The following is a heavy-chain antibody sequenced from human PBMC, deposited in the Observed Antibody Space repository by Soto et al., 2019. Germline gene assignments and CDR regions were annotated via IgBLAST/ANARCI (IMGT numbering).Heavy chain of an antibody. CDR3: AHRSSSWNYFGY. J-gene: IGHJ4*02. D-gene: IGHD6-13*01. Sequence: QITLKESGPTLVKPTQTLTLTCTFSGFSLSTSGVGVGWIRQPPGKALEWLALIYWDDDKRYSPSLKSRLTITKDTSKNQVVLTITNMDPVDTATYYCAHRSSSWNYFGYWGQGTLVTVSS. V-gene: IGHV2-5*02. CDR1: GFSLSTSGVG. CDR2: IYWDDDK.